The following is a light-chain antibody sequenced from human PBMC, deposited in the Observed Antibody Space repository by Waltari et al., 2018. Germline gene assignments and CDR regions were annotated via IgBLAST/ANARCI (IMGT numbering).Light chain of an antibody. CDR2: RNS. V-gene: IGLV1-47*01. Sequence: QSVLTQAPSVSGTIGQSVAISCSGATSNVGKNHAYWYQQTPGTAPKLLIYRNSQRPSGVPDRFSASKSDTSASLTISGLRSEDEADYYCITWDDSLGGYYVFGTGTTVTVL. CDR1: TSNVGKNH. CDR3: ITWDDSLGGYYV. J-gene: IGLJ1*01.